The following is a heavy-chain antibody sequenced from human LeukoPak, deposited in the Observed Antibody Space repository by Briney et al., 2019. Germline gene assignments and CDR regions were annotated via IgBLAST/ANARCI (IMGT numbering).Heavy chain of an antibody. V-gene: IGHV1-69*13. Sequence: SVKVSCKASGYTFTSYGISWVRQAPGQGLEWMGGIIPIFGTANYAQKFQGRVTITADESTSTAYMELSSLRSEDTAVYYCARDLLRGYSYGPFDYWGQGTLVTVSS. CDR1: GYTFTSYG. CDR3: ARDLLRGYSYGPFDY. CDR2: IIPIFGTA. J-gene: IGHJ4*02. D-gene: IGHD5-18*01.